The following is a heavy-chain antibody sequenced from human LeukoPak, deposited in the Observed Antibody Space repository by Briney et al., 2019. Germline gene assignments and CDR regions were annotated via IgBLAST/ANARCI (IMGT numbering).Heavy chain of an antibody. J-gene: IGHJ4*02. CDR2: IYHSGST. Sequence: SETLSLTCAVSGGSISSSNWWSWVRQPPGKGLEWIGEIYHSGSTNYNPSLKSRVTISVDTSKNQFSLKLSSVTAADTAVYYCARGDFWSGYYPTKIFDYWGQGTLVTVSS. V-gene: IGHV4-4*02. CDR1: GGSISSSNW. D-gene: IGHD3-3*01. CDR3: ARGDFWSGYYPTKIFDY.